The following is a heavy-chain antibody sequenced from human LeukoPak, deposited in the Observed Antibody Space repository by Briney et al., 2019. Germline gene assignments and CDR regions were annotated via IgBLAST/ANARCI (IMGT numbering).Heavy chain of an antibody. Sequence: ASVKVSCKASGYTFTSYYMHWVRQAPGQGLEWMGLINPSGGSTNFAQKFQGRVTMTRDTSISTAYMELSRLRSDDTAVYYCARGGIVVVPPAKYNWFDPWGQGTLVTVSS. V-gene: IGHV1-46*01. D-gene: IGHD2-2*01. CDR1: GYTFTSYY. J-gene: IGHJ5*02. CDR2: INPSGGST. CDR3: ARGGIVVVPPAKYNWFDP.